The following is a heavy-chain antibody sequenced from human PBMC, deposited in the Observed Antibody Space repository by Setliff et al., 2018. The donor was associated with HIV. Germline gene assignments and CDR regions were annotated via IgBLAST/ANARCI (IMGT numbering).Heavy chain of an antibody. V-gene: IGHV4-38-2*01. CDR2: IYHSGST. J-gene: IGHJ4*02. CDR1: GYSISSGYY. D-gene: IGHD1-26*01. CDR3: ARRAAATTNFDY. Sequence: PSETLLTCAVSGYSISSGYYWGWIRQPPGKGLEWIGSIYHSGSTFYNPSLKSRVTLSLDTSKNQFSLKVTSVTAADTAVYYCARRAAATTNFDYWGQGTLVTVSS.